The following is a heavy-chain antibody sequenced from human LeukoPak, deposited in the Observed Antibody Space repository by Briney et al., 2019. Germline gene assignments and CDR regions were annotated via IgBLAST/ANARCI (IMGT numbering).Heavy chain of an antibody. J-gene: IGHJ6*03. D-gene: IGHD6-6*01. CDR1: GGSFSGYY. Sequence: PSETLSLTCAVCGGSFSGYYWSWIRQPPGKGVEWMGEINHRGRSNYNPSLKGRVTISVDTSKNPFSLKLSSVSAAGTAVYYCARGVGGQSSSSFNLYYYYYYMDVWGNGTTVTLSS. V-gene: IGHV4-34*01. CDR2: INHRGRS. CDR3: ARGVGGQSSSSFNLYYYYYYMDV.